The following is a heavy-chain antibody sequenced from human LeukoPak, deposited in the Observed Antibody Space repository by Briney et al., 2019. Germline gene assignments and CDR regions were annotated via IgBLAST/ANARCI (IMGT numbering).Heavy chain of an antibody. CDR2: MNPNSGNT. J-gene: IGHJ3*01. CDR3: ARGRYGANPLSL. V-gene: IGHV1-8*01. Sequence: ASVKVSLKASGYTFTTYEIIWVRQATGQGLGWMGWMNPNSGNTGYGQKFQGRVDMTRDTSISTAYLELSGLRSEDTAVYFCARGRYGANPLSLWGQGTLVTVSS. CDR1: GYTFTTYE. D-gene: IGHD4/OR15-4a*01.